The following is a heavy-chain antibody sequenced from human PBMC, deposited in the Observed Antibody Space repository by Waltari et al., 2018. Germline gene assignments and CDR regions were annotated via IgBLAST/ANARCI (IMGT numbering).Heavy chain of an antibody. D-gene: IGHD6-13*01. CDR3: ARRAAGPGEFDY. V-gene: IGHV4-34*01. J-gene: IGHJ4*02. Sequence: QVQLQQWGAGLLKPSETLSLTCAVYGWSFSGYYWSWIRQPPGKGLEWIGEINHSGSTNYNPSLKSRVTISVDTSKNQFSLKLSSVTAADTAVYYCARRAAGPGEFDYWGQGTLVTVSS. CDR2: INHSGST. CDR1: GWSFSGYY.